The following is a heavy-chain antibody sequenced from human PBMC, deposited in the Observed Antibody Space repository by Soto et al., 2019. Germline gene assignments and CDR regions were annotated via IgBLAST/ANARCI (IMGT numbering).Heavy chain of an antibody. D-gene: IGHD4-17*01. CDR1: WGSFNGYY. V-gene: IGHV4-34*01. Sequence: XXTLSLSCAVDWGSFNGYYGSWIRQPPGKGLEWXGEINXSGSTNYNPSXXSRVTISXXKSKNQLSLKLSSVTAADTAVYYCARREVTIDYWGQGTLVTVSS. CDR2: INXSGST. J-gene: IGHJ4*02. CDR3: ARREVTIDY.